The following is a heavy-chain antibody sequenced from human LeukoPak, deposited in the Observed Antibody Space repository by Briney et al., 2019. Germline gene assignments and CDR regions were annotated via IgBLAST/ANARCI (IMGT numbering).Heavy chain of an antibody. Sequence: GGSLRLSCAASGFTFSSYEMNWVRQAPGKGLEWVSYISSSGSTIYYADSVKGRFTISRDNAKNSLYLQMNSLRAEDTAVYYCARDQRGRGLRYFDWLLRGYYMDVWGKGTTVTISS. D-gene: IGHD3-9*01. CDR1: GFTFSSYE. CDR3: ARDQRGRGLRYFDWLLRGYYMDV. J-gene: IGHJ6*03. CDR2: ISSSGSTI. V-gene: IGHV3-48*03.